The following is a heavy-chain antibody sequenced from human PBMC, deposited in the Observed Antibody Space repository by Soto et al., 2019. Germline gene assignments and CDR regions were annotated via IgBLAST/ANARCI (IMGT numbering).Heavy chain of an antibody. CDR2: ISYDGSNK. V-gene: IGHV3-30*18. J-gene: IGHJ6*02. CDR3: AKVTGYCSSSSCRIDYYYYYGMDV. Sequence: GGSLRLSCAASGFTFSNYGMHWVRQAPGKGLEWVAVISYDGSNKYYADSVKGRFSISRDNSKNTLYLQMNNLRADDTAVYYCAKVTGYCSSSSCRIDYYYYYGMDVWGQGTTVTVSS. CDR1: GFTFSNYG. D-gene: IGHD2-2*01.